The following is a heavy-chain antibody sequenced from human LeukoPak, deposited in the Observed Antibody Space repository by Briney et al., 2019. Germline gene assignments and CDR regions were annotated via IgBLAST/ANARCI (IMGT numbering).Heavy chain of an antibody. Sequence: GGSLRLSCAASGFTFSSYAMRWVRQAPGKGLEWVSAISVSGNTYYADSVKGRFTISRDNSKNTLYPQMSSLRAEDTAVYYCAKRGDQSHFDYWGQGTLVTVSS. CDR2: ISVSGNT. D-gene: IGHD4-17*01. J-gene: IGHJ4*02. V-gene: IGHV3-23*01. CDR1: GFTFSSYA. CDR3: AKRGDQSHFDY.